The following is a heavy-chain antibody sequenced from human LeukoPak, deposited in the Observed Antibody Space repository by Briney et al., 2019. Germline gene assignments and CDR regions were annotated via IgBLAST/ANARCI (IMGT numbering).Heavy chain of an antibody. CDR1: GGSFSGYY. J-gene: IGHJ4*02. Sequence: SETLSLTCTVYGGSFSGYYWNWIRQPPGKGLEWIGEINHSGSTNYNPSLKSRVTISVDTSKNQFSLKLSSVTAADTAVYYCARHGERLGYCSSTSCYGGIAARRWFAYWGQGTLVTVSS. CDR3: ARHGERLGYCSSTSCYGGIAARRWFAY. D-gene: IGHD2-2*01. V-gene: IGHV4-34*01. CDR2: INHSGST.